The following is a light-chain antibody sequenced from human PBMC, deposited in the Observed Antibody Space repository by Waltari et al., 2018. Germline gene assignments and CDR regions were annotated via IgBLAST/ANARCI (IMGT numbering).Light chain of an antibody. Sequence: EIVLTQSPGTLLLSPGEGATLPCRASQSVSRTLAWYQQKPGQAPRLLIYGASSRATGIPDRFSGSGSGTDFSLTISRLEPDDSAVYFCQHYVSLPATFGQGTKVEIK. CDR2: GAS. CDR1: QSVSRT. J-gene: IGKJ1*01. V-gene: IGKV3-20*01. CDR3: QHYVSLPAT.